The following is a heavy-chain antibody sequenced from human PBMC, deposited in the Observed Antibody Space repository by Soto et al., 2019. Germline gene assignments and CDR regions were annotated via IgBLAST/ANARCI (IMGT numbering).Heavy chain of an antibody. CDR1: GYNFTPFG. CDR2: IYPGDSDT. V-gene: IGHV5-51*01. CDR3: ASRKKTTDAFDI. D-gene: IGHD1-1*01. Sequence: VECLTISCKASGYNFTPFGIVWVLQMPGKGLEWMGFIYPGDSDTRYNPSFQDQVTISADKSTSTAYLQWSSLKASDTAMYYCASRKKTTDAFDIWGQGTMVTGSS. J-gene: IGHJ3*02.